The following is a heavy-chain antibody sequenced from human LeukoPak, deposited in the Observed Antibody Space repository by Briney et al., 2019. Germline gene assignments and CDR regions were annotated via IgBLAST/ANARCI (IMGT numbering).Heavy chain of an antibody. D-gene: IGHD2-15*01. CDR2: IYPGDSDT. J-gene: IGHJ4*02. CDR1: GYSFTSYW. V-gene: IGHV5-51*01. CDR3: ARPPPLRYCSGGSCPVGY. Sequence: GESLKISCKGSGYSFTSYWIGWVRQMPGKGLEWMGIIYPGDSDTRYSPSFQGQVTISADKSISTAYLQWSSLKASDTAMYYCARPPPLRYCSGGSCPVGYWGQGTLVTVSS.